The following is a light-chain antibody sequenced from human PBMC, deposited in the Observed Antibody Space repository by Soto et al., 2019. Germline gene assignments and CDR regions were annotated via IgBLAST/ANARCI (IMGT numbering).Light chain of an antibody. CDR2: VNGDGSH. CDR3: QTWGTGNWV. CDR1: SGHSNYA. V-gene: IGLV4-69*01. Sequence: QLALTQSPSASASLGASVKLTCTLSSGHSNYAIAWHQQQPEKGPRYLMKVNGDGSHFRGDGIPDRFSGSSSGAERYLTISSLQSDDEADYYCQTWGTGNWVFGGGTKVTVL. J-gene: IGLJ3*02.